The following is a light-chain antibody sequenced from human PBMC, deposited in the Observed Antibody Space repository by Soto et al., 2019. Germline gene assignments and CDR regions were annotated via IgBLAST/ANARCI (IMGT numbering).Light chain of an antibody. CDR2: DAS. CDR1: QSINSH. J-gene: IGKJ4*01. Sequence: PGERATLSCRASQSINSHLAWYQQKPGQAPRLLMYDASNRATDIPARFSGSGSGTDFTLTISSLDPEDFAVYYGQQRSNWPLTFGGGTKVEIK. V-gene: IGKV3-11*01. CDR3: QQRSNWPLT.